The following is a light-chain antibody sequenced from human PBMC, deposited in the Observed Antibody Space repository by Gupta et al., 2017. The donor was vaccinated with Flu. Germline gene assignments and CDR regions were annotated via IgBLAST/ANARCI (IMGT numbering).Light chain of an antibody. Sequence: RVTMSCSESNCNSGDNDVGWDQQFPGTAPKLLIYRNNRRHSGVPGRFSGTKYGTSATMSISRLRAEDVAYYYCAAGDDSLSGQVFGGGTKLTVL. CDR2: RNN. J-gene: IGLJ3*02. CDR1: NCNSGDND. CDR3: AAGDDSLSGQV. V-gene: IGLV1-47*01.